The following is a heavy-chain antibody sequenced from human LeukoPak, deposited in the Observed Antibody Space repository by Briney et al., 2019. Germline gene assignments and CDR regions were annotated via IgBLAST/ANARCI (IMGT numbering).Heavy chain of an antibody. Sequence: SETLSLTCTVSGGSISSYHWSWIRQPPGKGLEWIGYIYYSGSTNYNPSLKSRVTISVDTSKNQFSLKLSSVTAADTAVYYCASRYYYGSGSYYNEWGQGTLVTVSS. CDR3: ASRYYYGSGSYYNE. CDR2: IYYSGST. D-gene: IGHD3-10*01. CDR1: GGSISSYH. V-gene: IGHV4-59*01. J-gene: IGHJ4*02.